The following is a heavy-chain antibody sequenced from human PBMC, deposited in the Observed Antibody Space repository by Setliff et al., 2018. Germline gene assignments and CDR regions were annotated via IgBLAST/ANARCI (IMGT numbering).Heavy chain of an antibody. CDR3: ARQPSSGSYYNPRPYYFDY. J-gene: IGHJ4*02. D-gene: IGHD3-10*01. Sequence: SETLSLTCTVSGGSISSGSYYWGWIRQPPRKGLEWIGSIHYSGSTYYNPSLKSRVTISVDTSKNQFSLNLRSVTAADTAVYYGARQPSSGSYYNPRPYYFDYWGQGTLVTVSS. V-gene: IGHV4-39*01. CDR1: GGSISSGSYY. CDR2: IHYSGST.